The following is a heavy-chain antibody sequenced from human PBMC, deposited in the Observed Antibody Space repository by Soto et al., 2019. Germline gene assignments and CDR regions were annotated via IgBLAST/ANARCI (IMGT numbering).Heavy chain of an antibody. CDR1: GFTFSNYG. Sequence: GGSLRLSCAASGFTFSNYGMHWVRQAPGKGLEWVAVIRNDGSNEYYADSVKGRFTISRDNPKHTLYLQMNSLRAEDTAVYYCAKGPAGGDTHRSADYWGQGALVTVSS. V-gene: IGHV3-30*18. CDR2: IRNDGSNE. CDR3: AKGPAGGDTHRSADY. J-gene: IGHJ4*02. D-gene: IGHD3-16*01.